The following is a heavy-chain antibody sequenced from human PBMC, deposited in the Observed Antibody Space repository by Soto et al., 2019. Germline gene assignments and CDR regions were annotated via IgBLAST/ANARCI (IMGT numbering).Heavy chain of an antibody. CDR3: AREYAAAPGYYYYGMAV. V-gene: IGHV3-21*01. Sequence: EVQLVESGGGLVKPGGSLRLSCAASGFTFSSYSMNWVRQAPGKGLEWVSSISSSSSYIYYADSVKGRFTISRDNAKNSRYRQMNSPRAEDTAVYYCAREYAAAPGYYYYGMAVWGQGTTVTVSS. CDR2: ISSSSSYI. D-gene: IGHD6-25*01. J-gene: IGHJ6*01. CDR1: GFTFSSYS.